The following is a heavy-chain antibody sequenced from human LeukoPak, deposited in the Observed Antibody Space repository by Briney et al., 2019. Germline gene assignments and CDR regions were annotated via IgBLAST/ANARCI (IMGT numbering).Heavy chain of an antibody. D-gene: IGHD6-6*01. J-gene: IGHJ3*02. CDR3: VRRVAVRGFYGFDI. Sequence: SETLSLTCTVSGGSISSYYWSWIRQPPGKGLEWIGYFHYSGNSNYSPSLKSRVTMSLDTSKNQFSLNLNSVTAADTAVYYCVRRVAVRGFYGFDIWGQGAMVTVSS. CDR2: FHYSGNS. V-gene: IGHV4-59*12. CDR1: GGSISSYY.